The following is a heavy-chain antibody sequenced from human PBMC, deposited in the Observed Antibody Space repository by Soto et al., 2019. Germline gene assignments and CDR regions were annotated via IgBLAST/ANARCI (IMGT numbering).Heavy chain of an antibody. CDR1: GGSTSSSSYQ. Sequence: PSETLSLTCTVSGGSTSSSSYQWVWIRQLPGKGLEWIGNVYYNGNTYYNPSLKSRLTISVDTSNNQFSLKVKSVTAADTAVYYCARLSGSYNDRYFDYWGQGTLVTVSS. D-gene: IGHD1-26*01. V-gene: IGHV4-39*01. J-gene: IGHJ4*02. CDR2: VYYNGNT. CDR3: ARLSGSYNDRYFDY.